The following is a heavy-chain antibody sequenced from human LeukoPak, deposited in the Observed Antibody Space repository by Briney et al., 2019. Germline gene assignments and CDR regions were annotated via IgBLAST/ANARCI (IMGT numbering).Heavy chain of an antibody. CDR3: ARAYFSILTRYYIDY. V-gene: IGHV3-49*04. Sequence: PGGSLRLSCTTSGFIFGDYGVSWVRQAPGKGLEWVGFIRSKAYGGTTEYAASMKGIFTISRDDSKSIAYLQMNSLKTEDTAVYYCARAYFSILTRYYIDYWGQGTLVTVSS. D-gene: IGHD3-9*01. CDR2: IRSKAYGGTT. J-gene: IGHJ4*02. CDR1: GFIFGDYG.